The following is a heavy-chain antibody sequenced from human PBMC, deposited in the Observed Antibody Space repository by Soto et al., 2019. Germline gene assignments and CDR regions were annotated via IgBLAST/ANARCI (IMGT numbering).Heavy chain of an antibody. CDR2: ISSSGSTI. V-gene: IGHV3-48*03. Sequence: GGSLRLSCAASGFTFSSYEMNWVRQAPGKGLEWVSYISSSGSTIYYADSVKGRFTISRDNAKNSLYLQMNSLRAEDAAVYYCARAPVGAAGLDYWGQGTLVTVSS. CDR3: ARAPVGAAGLDY. CDR1: GFTFSSYE. D-gene: IGHD1-26*01. J-gene: IGHJ4*02.